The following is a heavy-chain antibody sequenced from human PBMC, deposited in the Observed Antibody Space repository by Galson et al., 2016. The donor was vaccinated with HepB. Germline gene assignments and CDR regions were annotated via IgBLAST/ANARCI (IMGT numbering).Heavy chain of an antibody. CDR1: GFTFSDFG. CDR3: ARFGGSLGMDV. CDR2: IWYDGSNK. Sequence: SVRLSCAASGFTFSDFGMHWVRQAPGKGLEWVALIWYDGSNKHYADSVKGRFTISRDNSKNTLYLQMNSLTAEDTAVYYCARFGGSLGMDVWGQGTTVTVSS. J-gene: IGHJ6*02. V-gene: IGHV3-33*01. D-gene: IGHD2-15*01.